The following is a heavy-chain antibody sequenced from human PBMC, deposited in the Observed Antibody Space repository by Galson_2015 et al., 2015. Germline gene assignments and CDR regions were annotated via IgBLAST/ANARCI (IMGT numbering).Heavy chain of an antibody. CDR3: AREAYCSGGSCFKGNWFDP. D-gene: IGHD2-15*01. CDR1: GGTFSSYA. CDR2: INPSGGST. J-gene: IGHJ5*02. Sequence: SVKVSCKASGGTFSSYAISWVRQAPGQGLEWMGIINPSGGSTSYAQKFQGRVTMTRDTSTSTVYMELSSLRSEDTAVYYCAREAYCSGGSCFKGNWFDPWGQGTLVTVSS. V-gene: IGHV1-46*01.